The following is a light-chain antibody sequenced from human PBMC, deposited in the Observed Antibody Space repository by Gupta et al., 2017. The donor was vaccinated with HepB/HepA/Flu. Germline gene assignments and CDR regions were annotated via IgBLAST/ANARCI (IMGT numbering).Light chain of an antibody. CDR3: QHENYSSFT. V-gene: IGKV1-5*03. CDR2: ETS. CDR1: QSFTNW. J-gene: IGKJ4*01. Sequence: DIQLTQSTSTLSASVRDRVTITCRASQSFTNWLAWYQQKPGEAPKLLIYETSRVETGVPSRFSGSGYGTEFTLTISSRQPDDFATYYCQHENYSSFTFGGGTXVEIK.